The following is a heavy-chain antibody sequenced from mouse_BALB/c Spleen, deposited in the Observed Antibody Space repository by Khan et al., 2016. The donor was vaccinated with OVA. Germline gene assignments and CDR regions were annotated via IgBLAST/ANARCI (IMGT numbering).Heavy chain of an antibody. CDR3: ARGASYWYFDV. CDR2: INTYTGEP. V-gene: IGHV9-1*02. CDR1: GYTFTNYG. J-gene: IGHJ1*01. Sequence: QIQLVQSGPELKKPGETVNISCKASGYTFTNYGMNWVKQAPGKGLKWMGWINTYTGEPTYTDDFKGRFAFSLETSASTAYLQINNLKNEDMATYFCARGASYWYFDVWGAGTTVTVSS.